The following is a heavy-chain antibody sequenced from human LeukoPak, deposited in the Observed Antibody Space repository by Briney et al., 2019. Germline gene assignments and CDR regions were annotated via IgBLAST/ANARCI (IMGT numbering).Heavy chain of an antibody. CDR1: GFTFSSYE. J-gene: IGHJ4*02. Sequence: GGSLRLSRAASGFTFSSYEMNWVRQAPGKGLEWVSYISSSGSTIYYADSVKGRFTISRDNAKNSLYLQMNSLRAEDTAVYYCARGIAVAGTVQDWGQGTLVTVSS. CDR2: ISSSGSTI. D-gene: IGHD6-19*01. V-gene: IGHV3-48*03. CDR3: ARGIAVAGTVQD.